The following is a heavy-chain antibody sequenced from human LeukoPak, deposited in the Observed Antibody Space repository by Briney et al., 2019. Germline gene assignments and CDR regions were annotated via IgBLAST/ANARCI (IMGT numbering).Heavy chain of an antibody. CDR1: GGSFSGYY. J-gene: IGHJ4*02. CDR3: ARGRVLRYFDRTYYFDY. CDR2: INHSGST. Sequence: PSETLSLTCAVYGGSFSGYYWSWIRQPPGKGLEWIREINHSGSTNYNPSLKSRVTISVDTSKNQFSLKLSSVTAADTAVYYCARGRVLRYFDRTYYFDYWGQGTLVTVSS. V-gene: IGHV4-34*01. D-gene: IGHD3-9*01.